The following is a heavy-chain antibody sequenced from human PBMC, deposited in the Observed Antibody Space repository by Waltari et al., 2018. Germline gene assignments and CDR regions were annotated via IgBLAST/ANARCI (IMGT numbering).Heavy chain of an antibody. CDR1: GFTFSTYW. J-gene: IGHJ4*02. CDR3: SRDRIWFRETQDY. D-gene: IGHD3-10*01. CDR2: LNEDGSSK. V-gene: IGHV3-7*01. Sequence: EVQLVESGGGLVRPGGSLRLSCAASGFTFSTYWLTWFRQAPGKGLEWVASLNEDGSSKYYLDSVKGRFTISRDNARNSLYLQMNGLGAEDTAVYYCSRDRIWFRETQDYWGQGTLVTVSS.